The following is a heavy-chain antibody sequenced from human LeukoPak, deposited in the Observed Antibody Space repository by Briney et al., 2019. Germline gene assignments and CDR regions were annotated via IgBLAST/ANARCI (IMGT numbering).Heavy chain of an antibody. Sequence: ASVKVSCKASGGTFSSYAISWVRQAPGQGLEWMGGIIPIFGTANYAQKFQGRVTITADESTSTAYMELSSLRAEDTAVYYCARERGRGRDSPWFDYWGQGTLVTVSS. CDR3: ARERGRGRDSPWFDY. V-gene: IGHV1-69*13. CDR2: IIPIFGTA. J-gene: IGHJ4*02. D-gene: IGHD1-26*01. CDR1: GGTFSSYA.